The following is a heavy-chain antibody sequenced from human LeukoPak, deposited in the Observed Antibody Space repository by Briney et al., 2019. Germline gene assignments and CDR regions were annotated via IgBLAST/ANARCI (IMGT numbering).Heavy chain of an antibody. CDR1: GGSISSSSYY. CDR2: IYYSGST. J-gene: IGHJ4*02. Sequence: PSETLSLTCTVSGGSISSSSYYWGWIRQPPGKGLEWIGSIYYSGSTYYNPSLKSRVTISVDTSKNQFSLKLSSVTAADTAVYYCARAGEGTTVTTRGKGYYFDYWGQGTLVTVSS. V-gene: IGHV4-39*07. CDR3: ARAGEGTTVTTRGKGYYFDY. D-gene: IGHD4-17*01.